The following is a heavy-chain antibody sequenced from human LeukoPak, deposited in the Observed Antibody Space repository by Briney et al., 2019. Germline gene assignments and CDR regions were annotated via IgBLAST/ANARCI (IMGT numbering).Heavy chain of an antibody. V-gene: IGHV1-24*01. D-gene: IGHD2-15*01. CDR3: ATVSLLREYYYGMDV. CDR2: FDPEDGET. J-gene: IGHJ6*04. Sequence: ASVKVSCKVSGYTLTELSMHWVRQAPGKGLEWMGGFDPEDGETIYAQKFQGRVTMTEDTSTGTAYMELSSLRSEDTAVYYCATVSLLREYYYGMDVWGKGTTVTVSS. CDR1: GYTLTELS.